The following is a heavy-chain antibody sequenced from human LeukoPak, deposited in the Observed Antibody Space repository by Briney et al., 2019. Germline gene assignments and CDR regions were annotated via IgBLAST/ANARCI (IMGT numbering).Heavy chain of an antibody. D-gene: IGHD1-26*01. CDR2: IVVGSGNT. V-gene: IGHV1-58*01. CDR3: TSDPTFYSGRYCFDY. Sequence: SVKASCKASGFIFSNSAVQWVRQARGQRLEWIGWIVVGSGNTNYAQKFQERVTITRDMSTSTAYMELSSLRSEDTAVYYCTSDPTFYSGRYCFDYWGQGTLVTVSS. J-gene: IGHJ4*02. CDR1: GFIFSNSA.